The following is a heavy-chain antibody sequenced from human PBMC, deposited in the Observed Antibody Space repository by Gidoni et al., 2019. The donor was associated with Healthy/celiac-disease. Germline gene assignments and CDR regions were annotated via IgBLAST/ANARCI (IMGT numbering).Heavy chain of an antibody. CDR1: GYTFTSYG. Sequence: QVQLVQSGAEVKKPGASVKVSCKASGYTFTSYGISWVRQAPGQGLEWMGWISAYNGNTNYAQKLQGRVTMTTDTSTSTAYMELRSLRSDDTAVYYCASSHLYCSGGSCYPGGYYFDYWGQGTLVTVSS. CDR3: ASSHLYCSGGSCYPGGYYFDY. D-gene: IGHD2-15*01. V-gene: IGHV1-18*01. CDR2: ISAYNGNT. J-gene: IGHJ4*02.